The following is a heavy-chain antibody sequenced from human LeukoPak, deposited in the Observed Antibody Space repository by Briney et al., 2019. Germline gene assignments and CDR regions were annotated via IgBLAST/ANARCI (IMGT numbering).Heavy chain of an antibody. J-gene: IGHJ3*02. CDR2: IYYSGST. CDR1: GGSISSYY. D-gene: IGHD4-11*01. Sequence: SETLSLTCTVSGGSISSYYWSWIRQPPGKGLEWIGYIYYSGSTNYNPSLKSRVTIPVDTSKNQFSLKLSSVTAADTAVYYCAGEERTTVTTDAFDIWGQGTMVTVSS. V-gene: IGHV4-59*01. CDR3: AGEERTTVTTDAFDI.